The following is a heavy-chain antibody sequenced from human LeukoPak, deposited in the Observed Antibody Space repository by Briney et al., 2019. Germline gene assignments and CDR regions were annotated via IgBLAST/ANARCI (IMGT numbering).Heavy chain of an antibody. Sequence: SVKVSCKASGGTFSSYAISWVRQAPGQGLEWMGGIIPIFGTANYAQKFQGRVTITADESTSTAYMELSSLRSEDTAVYYCARDESPLGRWLVHGVYWGQGTLVTVSS. J-gene: IGHJ4*02. D-gene: IGHD6-19*01. CDR2: IIPIFGTA. CDR1: GGTFSSYA. V-gene: IGHV1-69*13. CDR3: ARDESPLGRWLVHGVY.